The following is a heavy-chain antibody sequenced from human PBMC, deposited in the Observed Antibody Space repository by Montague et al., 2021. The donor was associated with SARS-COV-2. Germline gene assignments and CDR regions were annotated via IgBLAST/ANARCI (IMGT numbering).Heavy chain of an antibody. CDR3: ARGGVGATWAFDI. Sequence: SLRLSCAASGFTVNSNYMSWVRQAPGKGLEWVALIYSGGGTTYAVSVRDRFTISRDNSKNTLYLQMNSLRVEDTAVFYCARGGVGATWAFDIWGQRTMVTVSS. J-gene: IGHJ3*02. CDR2: IYSGGGT. D-gene: IGHD1-26*01. V-gene: IGHV3-53*01. CDR1: GFTVNSNY.